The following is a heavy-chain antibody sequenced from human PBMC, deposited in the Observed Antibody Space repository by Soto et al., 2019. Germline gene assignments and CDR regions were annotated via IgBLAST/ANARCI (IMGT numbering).Heavy chain of an antibody. D-gene: IGHD2-15*01. J-gene: IGHJ4*02. Sequence: PGGSLRLSCAASGFTFSDHYMDWVRQAPGKGLEWVARTRNKANSYSTEYAASVKDRFTISRDGSENSLYLQMNGLKTEDTAVYYCARIVYCSGGGCYYGLDYWGQGTLVTVSS. V-gene: IGHV3-72*01. CDR3: ARIVYCSGGGCYYGLDY. CDR1: GFTFSDHY. CDR2: TRNKANSYST.